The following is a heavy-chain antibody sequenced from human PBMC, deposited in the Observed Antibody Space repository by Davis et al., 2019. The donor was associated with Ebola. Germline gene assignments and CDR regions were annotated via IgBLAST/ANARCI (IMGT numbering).Heavy chain of an antibody. CDR2: ISFDGSNT. D-gene: IGHD5-18*01. J-gene: IGHJ4*02. CDR1: GFTFNNYA. V-gene: IGHV3-30*04. Sequence: GESLKISCAASGFTFNNYAMHWVRQAPGKGLEWVAFISFDGSNTYYAESVKGRFTISRDNSNSTLLLQMNSLRTEDTAVYSCARGGPAAMVLYYFDYWGLGTLVTVSS. CDR3: ARGGPAAMVLYYFDY.